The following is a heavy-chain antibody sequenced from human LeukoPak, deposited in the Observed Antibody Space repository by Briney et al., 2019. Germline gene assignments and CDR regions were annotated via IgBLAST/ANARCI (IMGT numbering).Heavy chain of an antibody. CDR3: ARDRDVVVAATRGYNWFDP. J-gene: IGHJ5*02. CDR2: ISYDGSNK. D-gene: IGHD2-15*01. V-gene: IGHV3-30-3*01. Sequence: SGGSLRLSCAASGFTFSSYAMHWVRQAPGKGLEWVAVISYDGSNKYYADSVKGRFTISRDNSKNTLYLQMNSLRAEDTAVYYCARDRDVVVAATRGYNWFDPWGQGTLVTVSS. CDR1: GFTFSSYA.